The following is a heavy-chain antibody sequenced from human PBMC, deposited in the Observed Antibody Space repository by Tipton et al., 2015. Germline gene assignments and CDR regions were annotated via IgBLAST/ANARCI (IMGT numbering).Heavy chain of an antibody. CDR2: IYYSGST. CDR3: ARVSSYDFWSGSPYDMDV. V-gene: IGHV4-39*01. J-gene: IGHJ6*02. D-gene: IGHD3-3*01. Sequence: TLSLTCTVSGGSISGAYNYWSWIRQPPGKGLEWIGSIYYSGSTYYNPSLKSRVTISVDTSKNQFSLKLSPVTAADTAVYYCARVSSYDFWSGSPYDMDVWGQGTTVTVSS. CDR1: GGSISGAYNY.